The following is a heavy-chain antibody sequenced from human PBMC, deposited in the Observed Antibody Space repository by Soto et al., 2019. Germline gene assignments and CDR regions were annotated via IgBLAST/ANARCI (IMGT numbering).Heavy chain of an antibody. V-gene: IGHV4-31*03. D-gene: IGHD4-17*01. CDR1: GGSISSRGHY. J-gene: IGHJ6*02. CDR2: IYYSGDT. Sequence: SETLSLTCTVSGGSISSRGHYFFWIRQHPGKGLEWIGYIYYSGDTYYTPSLKSRLTISVDTSKNQLSLRLNSVTAADTAVYYCAGATVATARGMDVWGQGTTVTVSS. CDR3: AGATVATARGMDV.